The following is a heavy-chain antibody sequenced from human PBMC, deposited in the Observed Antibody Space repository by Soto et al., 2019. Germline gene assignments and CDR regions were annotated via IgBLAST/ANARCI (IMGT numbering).Heavy chain of an antibody. D-gene: IGHD2-15*01. J-gene: IGHJ5*02. Sequence: PSETLSLTCGVYGGSFRNYYWIWVRQPPGKGLEWIGEGNHNGEATYNPSLQSRVSISLDTTNNHYSLKKTSATTAATATYYYCWAETFPRCCFDPWGQGTQVTVSS. V-gene: IGHV4-34*01. CDR2: GNHNGEA. CDR3: CWAETFPRCCFDP. CDR1: GGSFRNYY.